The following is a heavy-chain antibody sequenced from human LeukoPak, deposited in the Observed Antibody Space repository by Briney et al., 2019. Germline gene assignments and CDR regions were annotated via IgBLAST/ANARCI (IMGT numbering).Heavy chain of an antibody. D-gene: IGHD3-16*01. CDR1: GYPFLSYG. Sequence: ASVRVSCKASGYPFLSYGINWVRQAPGQGLEWLGWIGTYSANTAYAPSFQGRVTMTTDTSTSTVYMELRSLTSDDTAMYYCARDGGPLGQGTLVTVSS. V-gene: IGHV1-18*01. J-gene: IGHJ5*02. CDR2: IGTYSANT. CDR3: ARDGGP.